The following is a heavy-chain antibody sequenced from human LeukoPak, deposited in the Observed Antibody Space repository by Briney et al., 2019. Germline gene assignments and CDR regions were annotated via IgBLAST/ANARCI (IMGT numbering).Heavy chain of an antibody. CDR1: GFTFSRYW. J-gene: IGHJ4*02. CDR2: IKYDGNED. Sequence: GGSLRLSCAASGFTFSRYWMSWMRQAPGKGLEWVANIKYDGNEDYYVDSVKGRFSISRDNAKNSLYLQLNSLRVEDTAVYYCKSGGAAPGSFDYWGQGILVTVSP. V-gene: IGHV3-7*01. D-gene: IGHD1-1*01. CDR3: KSGGAAPGSFDY.